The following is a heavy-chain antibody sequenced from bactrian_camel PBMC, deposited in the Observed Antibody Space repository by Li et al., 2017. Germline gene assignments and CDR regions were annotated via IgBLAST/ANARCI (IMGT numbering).Heavy chain of an antibody. Sequence: HVQLVESGGGSVQAGGSLRLSCAASGVFYSSYCMGWFRQRPGAEREGVAAIYTGTGAAYYADPVKGRFTIVKDDAKNTLWLQMDSLKPEDTAVYYCAAAFRDYGGSCDSANAMDSWGKGTQVTVS. CDR1: GVFYSSYC. CDR2: IYTGTGAA. D-gene: IGHD6*01. V-gene: IGHV3S1*01. J-gene: IGHJ7*01.